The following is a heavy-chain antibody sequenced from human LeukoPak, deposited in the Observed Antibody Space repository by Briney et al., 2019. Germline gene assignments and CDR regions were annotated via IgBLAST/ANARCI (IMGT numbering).Heavy chain of an antibody. CDR1: GFTFSSYA. Sequence: GGSLRLSCAASGFTFSSYAMSWVRQAPGKGLEGVSAIIGSGDSTYYADSVKGRFTISRDNSKNTLYLQMNRLRAEDTAVYYCAKAGAVVVVAAKYFDYWGQGTLVTVSS. CDR2: IIGSGDST. V-gene: IGHV3-23*01. J-gene: IGHJ4*02. CDR3: AKAGAVVVVAAKYFDY. D-gene: IGHD2-15*01.